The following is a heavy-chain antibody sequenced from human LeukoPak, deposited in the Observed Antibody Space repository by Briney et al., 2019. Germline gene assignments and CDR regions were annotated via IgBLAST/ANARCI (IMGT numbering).Heavy chain of an antibody. CDR2: ISGSGGST. CDR1: GFTFGSYA. Sequence: GGSLRLSCAASGFTFGSYAMSWVRQAPGKGLEWVSAISGSGGSTYYADSVKGRFTISRDNSKNTLYLQMNSLRAEDTAVYYCAKDPQQGYYGSGSYYQDYWGQGTLVTVSS. J-gene: IGHJ4*02. V-gene: IGHV3-23*01. CDR3: AKDPQQGYYGSGSYYQDY. D-gene: IGHD3-10*01.